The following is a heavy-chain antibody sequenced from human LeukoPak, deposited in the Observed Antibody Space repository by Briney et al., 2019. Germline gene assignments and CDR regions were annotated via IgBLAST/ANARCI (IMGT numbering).Heavy chain of an antibody. Sequence: GRSLRLSCAVSGFTFSSHGMHWVRQAPGKGLEWVAVISFDGNNRYYADSVKGRFTISRDNSKNTLYLQMNSLRAEDTAVYYCAKGHPGTTRGNYYYYYGMDVWGQGTTVTVSS. V-gene: IGHV3-30*18. J-gene: IGHJ6*02. CDR1: GFTFSSHG. CDR3: AKGHPGTTRGNYYYYYGMDV. D-gene: IGHD1-7*01. CDR2: ISFDGNNR.